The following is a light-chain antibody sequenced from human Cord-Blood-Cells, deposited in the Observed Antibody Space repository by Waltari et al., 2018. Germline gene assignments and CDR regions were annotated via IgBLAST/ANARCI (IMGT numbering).Light chain of an antibody. CDR2: AAS. Sequence: AIRMTQSPSSFSASTGDRVTITCRASQGISSYFAWYQQKPGKAPKPLIYAASTFQRGVPSRFSGSGSGTDFTLTISCLQSEDFATYYCQQYYSYPRTFGQGTKVEIK. J-gene: IGKJ1*01. CDR3: QQYYSYPRT. CDR1: QGISSY. V-gene: IGKV1-8*01.